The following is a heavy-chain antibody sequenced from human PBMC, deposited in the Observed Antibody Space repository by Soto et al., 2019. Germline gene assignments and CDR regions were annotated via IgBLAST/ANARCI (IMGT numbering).Heavy chain of an antibody. CDR3: ARTAVAGTGDAFDI. Sequence: QVQLVQSGAEVKKPGSSVKVSCKASGGTFSSYAISWVRQAPGQGLEWMGGIIPISGTANYAQKFQGRVTITADKSTSTAYMELGSLRSEDTAVYYCARTAVAGTGDAFDIWGQGTMVTVSS. J-gene: IGHJ3*02. V-gene: IGHV1-69*06. CDR2: IIPISGTA. D-gene: IGHD6-19*01. CDR1: GGTFSSYA.